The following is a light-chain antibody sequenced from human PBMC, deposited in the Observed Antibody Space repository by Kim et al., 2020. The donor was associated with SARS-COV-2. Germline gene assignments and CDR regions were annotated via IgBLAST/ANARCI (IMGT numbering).Light chain of an antibody. CDR2: DAS. V-gene: IGKV3-20*01. CDR1: QSVRSSV. Sequence: YPGERATLSCRARQSVRSSVLAWYQQKPGQAPRLLIYDASSRASGIADRFSGRGSGTDFTLTISRLQPEDSAVFYCQQYGDLPLTFGGGTKVDIK. J-gene: IGKJ4*01. CDR3: QQYGDLPLT.